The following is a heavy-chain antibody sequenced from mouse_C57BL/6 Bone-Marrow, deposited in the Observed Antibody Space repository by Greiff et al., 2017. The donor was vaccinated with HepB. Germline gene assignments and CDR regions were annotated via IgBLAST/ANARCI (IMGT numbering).Heavy chain of an antibody. CDR3: AREAYYGSSHWYFDV. J-gene: IGHJ1*03. D-gene: IGHD1-1*01. CDR2: ISDGGSYT. Sequence: EVQLQESGGGLVKPGGSLKLSCAASGFTFSSYAMSWVRQTPEKRLEWVATISDGGSYTYYPDNVKGRFTISRDNAKNNLYLQMSHLKSEDTAMYYCAREAYYGSSHWYFDVWGTGTTVTVSS. CDR1: GFTFSSYA. V-gene: IGHV5-4*01.